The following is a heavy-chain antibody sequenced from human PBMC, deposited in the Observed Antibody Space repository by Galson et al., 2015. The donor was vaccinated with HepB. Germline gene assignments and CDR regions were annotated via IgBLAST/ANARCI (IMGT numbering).Heavy chain of an antibody. CDR2: IIPILGIA. CDR3: ARDLLSGGYDSY. CDR1: GFTLTELS. V-gene: IGHV1-69*04. J-gene: IGHJ4*02. D-gene: IGHD5-12*01. Sequence: SVKVSCKVSGFTLTELSMHWVRQAPGKGLEWMGRIIPILGIANYAQKFQGRVTITADKSTSTAYMELSSLRSEDTAVYYCARDLLSGGYDSYWGQGTLVTVSS.